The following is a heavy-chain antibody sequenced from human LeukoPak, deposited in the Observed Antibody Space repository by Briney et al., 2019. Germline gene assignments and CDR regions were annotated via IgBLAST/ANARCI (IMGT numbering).Heavy chain of an antibody. V-gene: IGHV3-30*03. Sequence: GGSLRLSCAASGFTLSSYWMSWVRQAPGKGLEWVASISDDGLSTFYSDSVKGRFTISRDDSNNALSLAMTSLRSEDTAIYYCARRALRGQTVRGGHHLGPWGLGTLVAVSS. J-gene: IGHJ5*02. D-gene: IGHD1-14*01. CDR2: ISDDGLST. CDR3: ARRALRGQTVRGGHHLGP. CDR1: GFTLSSYW.